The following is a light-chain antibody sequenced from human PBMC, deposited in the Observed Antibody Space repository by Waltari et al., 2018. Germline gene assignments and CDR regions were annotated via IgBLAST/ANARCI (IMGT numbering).Light chain of an antibody. CDR3: MQALQTPT. V-gene: IGKV2-28*01. Sequence: DIVMTQSPLSLPVTRGEPAPISCRSSQSLVHSNGYNYLDWYLQKPGQSPQLLIYLGFNRASGVPDRFSGSGSGTDFTLKISRVEAEDVGVYYCMQALQTPTFGQGTKVEIK. CDR2: LGF. J-gene: IGKJ1*01. CDR1: QSLVHSNGYNY.